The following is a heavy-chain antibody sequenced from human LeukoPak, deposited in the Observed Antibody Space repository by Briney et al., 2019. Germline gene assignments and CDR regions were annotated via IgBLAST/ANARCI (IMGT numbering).Heavy chain of an antibody. CDR3: AGEGNYPFDY. CDR2: INHSGST. D-gene: IGHD1-7*01. V-gene: IGHV4-34*01. Sequence: SETLSLTCAVYGGSFSGYYWSWIRQPPGKGLEWIGEINHSGSTNYNPSLKSRVTISVDTSKNQFSLKLSSVTAADTAVYYCAGEGNYPFDYWGQGTLVTVSS. J-gene: IGHJ4*02. CDR1: GGSFSGYY.